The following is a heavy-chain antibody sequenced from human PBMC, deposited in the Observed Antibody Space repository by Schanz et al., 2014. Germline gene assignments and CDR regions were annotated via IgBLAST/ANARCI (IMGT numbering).Heavy chain of an antibody. CDR3: MAMGRNTSHYFDH. CDR2: INGSGSKT. J-gene: IGHJ4*02. D-gene: IGHD1-1*01. Sequence: EVKLLESGGGLVQPGGSLRLSCAASGFTFATYAMSWVRQAPGKGLEWVAAINGSGSKTYYADSVKGRFTIARDNSKNTLFLQMDSLRVEDTAVYYCMAMGRNTSHYFDHWGQGTLVTVSS. CDR1: GFTFATYA. V-gene: IGHV3-23*01.